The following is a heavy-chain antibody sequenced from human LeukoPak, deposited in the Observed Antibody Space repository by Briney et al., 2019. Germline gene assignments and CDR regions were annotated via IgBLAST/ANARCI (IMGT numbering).Heavy chain of an antibody. D-gene: IGHD3-10*01. CDR1: GGSISSYY. Sequence: SSETLSLTCTASGGSISSYYWSWIRQPPGKGLEWIGYIYYSGSTNYNPSLKSRVTISVDTSKNQFSLKLSSVTAADTAVYYCARWTVRGVIRYFDYWGQGTLVTVSS. CDR2: IYYSGST. CDR3: ARWTVRGVIRYFDY. J-gene: IGHJ4*02. V-gene: IGHV4-59*01.